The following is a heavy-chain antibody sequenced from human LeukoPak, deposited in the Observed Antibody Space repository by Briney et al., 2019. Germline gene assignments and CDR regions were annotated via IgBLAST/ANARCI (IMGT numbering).Heavy chain of an antibody. CDR3: ARGPSSYYDSSGYDY. D-gene: IGHD3-22*01. V-gene: IGHV1-18*01. CDR1: GGTFSSYA. Sequence: ASVKVSCKASGGTFSSYAISWVRQAPGQGLEWMGWISAYNGNTNYAQKLQGRVTMTTDTSTSTAYMELRSLRSDDTAVYYCARGPSSYYDSSGYDYWGQGTLVTVPS. CDR2: ISAYNGNT. J-gene: IGHJ4*02.